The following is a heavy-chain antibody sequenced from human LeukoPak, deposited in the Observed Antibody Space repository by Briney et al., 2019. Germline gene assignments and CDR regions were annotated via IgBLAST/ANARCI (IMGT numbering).Heavy chain of an antibody. CDR3: ARVTYYDSSGSPPVPGYPDYYYYMDV. CDR2: ISGDGNNK. D-gene: IGHD3-22*01. Sequence: PGGSLRLSCAASGFTFSSSGMSWVRQAPGKGLEWVAVISGDGNNKYYSDSVKGRFTISRDNSKSTLYLGMNSLTTDDTAVYYCARVTYYDSSGSPPVPGYPDYYYYMDVWGKGTTVTVSS. CDR1: GFTFSSSG. V-gene: IGHV3-30*03. J-gene: IGHJ6*03.